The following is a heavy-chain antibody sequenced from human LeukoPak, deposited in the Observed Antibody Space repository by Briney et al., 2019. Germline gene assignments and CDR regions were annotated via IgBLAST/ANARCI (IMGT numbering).Heavy chain of an antibody. Sequence: TGGSLRLSCAASGFTFSSYSMNWVRQAPGKGLEWVSAISGSGGSTYYADSVKGRFTISRDNSKNTLYLQMNSLRAEDTAVYYCANGPQDYDFWILGGYYYMDVWGKGTTVTVSS. J-gene: IGHJ6*03. CDR2: ISGSGGST. CDR3: ANGPQDYDFWILGGYYYMDV. CDR1: GFTFSSYS. D-gene: IGHD3-3*01. V-gene: IGHV3-23*01.